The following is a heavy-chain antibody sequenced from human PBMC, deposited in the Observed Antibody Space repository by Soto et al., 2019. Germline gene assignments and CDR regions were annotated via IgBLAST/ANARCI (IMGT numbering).Heavy chain of an antibody. Sequence: SETLSLTCAVSGGSISSGGYSWSWIRQPPGKGLEWIGYIYHSGSTYYNPSLKSRVTISVDRSKNQFSLKLSSVTAADTAVYYCARGPLYSSGWAFDYWGQGTLVTVSS. CDR2: IYHSGST. CDR1: GGSISSGGYS. CDR3: ARGPLYSSGWAFDY. J-gene: IGHJ4*02. D-gene: IGHD6-19*01. V-gene: IGHV4-30-2*01.